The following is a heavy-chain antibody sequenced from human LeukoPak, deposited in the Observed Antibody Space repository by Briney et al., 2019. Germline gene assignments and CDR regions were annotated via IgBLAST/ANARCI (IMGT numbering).Heavy chain of an antibody. D-gene: IGHD3-3*01. Sequence: ASVKVSCKASGYTFTSYGISWVRQSPGQGLESLGWISAYNGNTNYAQKLQCRVTMTTDSSTSTAYMELRSLRSDDTAVYYCARVSATIFGVVMHYYYYMDVWGKGTTVTVSS. J-gene: IGHJ6*03. CDR3: ARVSATIFGVVMHYYYYMDV. V-gene: IGHV1-18*01. CDR2: ISAYNGNT. CDR1: GYTFTSYG.